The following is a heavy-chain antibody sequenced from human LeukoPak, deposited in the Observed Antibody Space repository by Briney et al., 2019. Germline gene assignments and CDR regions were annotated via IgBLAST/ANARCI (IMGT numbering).Heavy chain of an antibody. CDR1: GFTFSDYY. CDR3: AKRVGVPAFDY. CDR2: ISGSGGST. Sequence: GGSLRLSCAASGFTFSDYYMSWIRQAPGKGLEWVSAISGSGGSTYYADSVKGRFTISRDNSKNTLYLQMNSLRAEDTAVYYCAKRVGVPAFDYWGQGTLVTVSS. D-gene: IGHD2-2*01. J-gene: IGHJ4*02. V-gene: IGHV3-23*01.